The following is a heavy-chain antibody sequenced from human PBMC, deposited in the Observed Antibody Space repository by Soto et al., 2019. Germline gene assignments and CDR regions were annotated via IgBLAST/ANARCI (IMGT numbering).Heavy chain of an antibody. D-gene: IGHD1-26*01. CDR1: GFTFSTYW. CDR3: ARGGRRSGSYADAFDI. Sequence: GGSLRLSCAASGFTFSTYWMSWVRQAPGKGLEWVANIKQDGSEKYYVDSVKGRFTISRDNAKNSLYLQMNSLRAEDTAVYYCARGGRRSGSYADAFDIWGQGTMVTVSS. CDR2: IKQDGSEK. V-gene: IGHV3-7*03. J-gene: IGHJ3*02.